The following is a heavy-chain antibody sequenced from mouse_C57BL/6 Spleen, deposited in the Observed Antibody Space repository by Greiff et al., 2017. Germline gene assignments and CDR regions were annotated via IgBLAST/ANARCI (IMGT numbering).Heavy chain of an antibody. CDR1: GFSLTSYG. J-gene: IGHJ4*01. V-gene: IGHV2-5*01. D-gene: IGHD2-3*01. CDR2: IWRGGST. Sequence: VKLVESGPGLVQPSQSLSITCTVSGFSLTSYGVHWVRQSPGKGLEWLGVIWRGGSTDYNAAFMSRLSITKDNSKSQVFFKMNSLQADDTAIYYCAKNFYDGYYHYYAMDYWGQGTSVTVSS. CDR3: AKNFYDGYYHYYAMDY.